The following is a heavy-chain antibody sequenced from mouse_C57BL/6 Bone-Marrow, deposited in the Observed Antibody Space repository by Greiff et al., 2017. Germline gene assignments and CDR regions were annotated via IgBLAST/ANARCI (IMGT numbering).Heavy chain of an antibody. V-gene: IGHV1-64*01. CDR2: IHPNSGST. CDR3: ARLRRGYFDV. Sequence: VQLKQPGAELVKPGASVKLSCKASGYTFTSYWMHWVKQRPGQGLEWIGMIHPNSGSTNYNEKFKSKATLTVDKSSSTAYMQLSSLTSEDSAVYYCARLRRGYFDVWGTGTTVTVSS. CDR1: GYTFTSYW. J-gene: IGHJ1*03. D-gene: IGHD2-12*01.